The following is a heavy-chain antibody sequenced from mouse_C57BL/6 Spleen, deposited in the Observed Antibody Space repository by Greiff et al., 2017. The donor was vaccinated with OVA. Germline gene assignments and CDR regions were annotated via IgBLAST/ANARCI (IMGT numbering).Heavy chain of an antibody. Sequence: EVQLQQSGGGLVQPGGSMKLSCVASGFTFSNYWMNWVRQSPEKGLEWVAQIRLKSDNYATHYAESVKGRFTISRDDSKSSVYLQMNNLRAEDTGIYYCTGYYSKGDWYFDVWGTGTTVTVSS. J-gene: IGHJ1*03. CDR2: IRLKSDNYAT. CDR3: TGYYSKGDWYFDV. CDR1: GFTFSNYW. D-gene: IGHD2-5*01. V-gene: IGHV6-3*01.